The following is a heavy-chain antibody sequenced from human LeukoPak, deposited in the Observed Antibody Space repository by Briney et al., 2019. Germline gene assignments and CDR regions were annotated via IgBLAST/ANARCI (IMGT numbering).Heavy chain of an antibody. CDR1: GYTFTDYY. V-gene: IGHV1-2*02. D-gene: IGHD6-19*01. CDR3: ARGVAGPYYYYYMDV. Sequence: ASVKVSCKASGYTFTDYYMHWVRQAPGQGLEWMGWINPNSGGTNYAQKFQGRVTMTRDTSISAAYMELSRLTSDDTAVYYCARGVAGPYYYYYMDVWGRGTTVTVSS. J-gene: IGHJ6*03. CDR2: INPNSGGT.